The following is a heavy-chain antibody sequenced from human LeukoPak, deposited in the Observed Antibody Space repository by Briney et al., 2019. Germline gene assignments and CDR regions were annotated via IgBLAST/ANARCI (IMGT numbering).Heavy chain of an antibody. V-gene: IGHV4-34*01. CDR3: ARVGYSSSWFLYYFDY. D-gene: IGHD6-13*01. J-gene: IGHJ4*02. CDR1: GGSFSGYY. Sequence: SETLSLTCAVYGGSFSGYYWSWIRQPPGKGLEWIGEINHSGSTNYNPSLKSRVTISVDKSKNQFSLKLSSVTAADTAVYYCARVGYSSSWFLYYFDYWGQGTLVTVSS. CDR2: INHSGST.